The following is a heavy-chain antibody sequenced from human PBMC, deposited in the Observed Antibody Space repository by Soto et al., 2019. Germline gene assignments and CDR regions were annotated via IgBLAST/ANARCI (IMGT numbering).Heavy chain of an antibody. CDR3: ARAIPAWDTAMDTRPFDY. CDR1: GGTFSSYA. Sequence: ASVKVSCKASGGTFSSYAISWVRQAPGQGLEWMGGIIPIFGTANYAQKFQGRVTITADESTSTAYMELSSLRSEDTAVYYCARAIPAWDTAMDTRPFDYWGQGTLVTVSS. D-gene: IGHD5-18*01. J-gene: IGHJ4*02. CDR2: IIPIFGTA. V-gene: IGHV1-69*13.